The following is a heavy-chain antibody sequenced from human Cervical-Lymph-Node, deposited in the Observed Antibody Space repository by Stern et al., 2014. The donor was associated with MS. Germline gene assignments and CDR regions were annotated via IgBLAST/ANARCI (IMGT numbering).Heavy chain of an antibody. CDR1: GFTFSSHG. CDR3: ARDRVGALDY. J-gene: IGHJ4*02. Sequence: QLVQSGGGVVQPGRSLRLSCAASGFTFSSHGMHWVRQAPGKGLEWVAVILSDGSSKYYIDSVRGRFSISRDNSKNTLYLHMNSLRAEDTAVYYCARDRVGALDYWGQGTLVTVSS. V-gene: IGHV3-33*01. CDR2: ILSDGSSK. D-gene: IGHD4/OR15-4a*01.